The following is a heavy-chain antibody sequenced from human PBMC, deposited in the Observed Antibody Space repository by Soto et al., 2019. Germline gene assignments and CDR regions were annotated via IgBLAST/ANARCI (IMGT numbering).Heavy chain of an antibody. D-gene: IGHD2-21*01. CDR3: ARSDGYNFNWLDS. CDR2: MNPKSGNT. J-gene: IGHJ5*01. CDR1: GYTFASYD. Sequence: QVQLVQSGAEVKTPGASVKVSCKASGYTFASYDINWVRQAPGPGLEWMGWMNPKSGNTGYAQKSQXXXTXXXDXXXXXXXXXXXXXXXXDXAVXYXARSDGYNFNWLDSWGQGTLVTVSA. V-gene: IGHV1-8*01.